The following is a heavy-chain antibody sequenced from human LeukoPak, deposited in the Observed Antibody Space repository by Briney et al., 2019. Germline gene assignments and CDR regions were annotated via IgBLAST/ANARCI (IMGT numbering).Heavy chain of an antibody. CDR2: IRSKAVGYST. D-gene: IGHD4/OR15-4a*01. Sequence: GGSLRLSCAASGFTFSSYGMHWVRQAPGKGLEWVGRIRSKAVGYSTDYAASVKGRFIISRDDSQNSLYLQMNNLKIEDTAVYYCARGDFGVAWGQGALVTVSS. CDR1: GFTFSSYG. V-gene: IGHV3-72*01. CDR3: ARGDFGVA. J-gene: IGHJ5*02.